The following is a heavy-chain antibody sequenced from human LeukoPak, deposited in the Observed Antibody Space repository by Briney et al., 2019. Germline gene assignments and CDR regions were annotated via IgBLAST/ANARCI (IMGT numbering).Heavy chain of an antibody. D-gene: IGHD3-10*01. CDR1: GFTFSSYW. V-gene: IGHV3-74*01. Sequence: PGRSLRLSCAASGFTFSSYWMHWVRQAPGKGLVWVSRINSDGSSTSYADSVKGRFTISRDNAKNTLYLQMNSLRAEDTAVYYCARDFAFREGHYYGMDVWGQGTTVTVSS. CDR2: INSDGSST. CDR3: ARDFAFREGHYYGMDV. J-gene: IGHJ6*02.